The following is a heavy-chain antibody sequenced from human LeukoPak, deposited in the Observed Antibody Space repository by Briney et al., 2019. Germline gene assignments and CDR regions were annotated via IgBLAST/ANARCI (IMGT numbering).Heavy chain of an antibody. D-gene: IGHD5-24*01. CDR2: IWYDGSNK. J-gene: IGHJ4*02. CDR3: ARDRGGRWLQVYYFDY. Sequence: GGSLRLSCAASGFTFSSYTMHWVRQAPGKGLEWGAVIWYDGSNKYYADSVKGRFTISRDNSKNTLYLRVNSLRAEDTAMYYCARDRGGRWLQVYYFDYWGQGTLVTVSS. V-gene: IGHV3-33*01. CDR1: GFTFSSYT.